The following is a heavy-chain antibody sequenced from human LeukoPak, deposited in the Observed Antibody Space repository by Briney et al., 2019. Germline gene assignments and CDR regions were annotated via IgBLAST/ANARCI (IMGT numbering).Heavy chain of an antibody. CDR1: GGSFSGYY. J-gene: IGHJ4*02. V-gene: IGHV4-34*01. CDR3: ARDPGYYGSGSRGAFDY. D-gene: IGHD3-10*01. Sequence: SETLSLTCAVYGGSFSGYYWSWIRQPPGKGLEWIGEINHSGSTNYNPSLKSRITISVDTSKNQFSLKLSSVTAADTAVYYCARDPGYYGSGSRGAFDYWGQGTLVTVSS. CDR2: INHSGST.